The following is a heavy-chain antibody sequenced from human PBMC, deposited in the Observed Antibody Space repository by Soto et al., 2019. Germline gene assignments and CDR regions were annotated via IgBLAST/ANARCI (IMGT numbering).Heavy chain of an antibody. CDR2: IKSKTDGGTT. CDR3: TTGYCSGGSCLHDY. CDR1: SVSNAW. V-gene: IGHV3-15*07. Sequence: SVSNAWMNWVRQAPGKGLEWVGRIKSKTDGGTTDYAAPVKGRFTISRDDSKNTLYLQMNSLKTEDTAVYYCTTGYCSGGSCLHDYWCQGTLVTVSS. D-gene: IGHD2-15*01. J-gene: IGHJ4*02.